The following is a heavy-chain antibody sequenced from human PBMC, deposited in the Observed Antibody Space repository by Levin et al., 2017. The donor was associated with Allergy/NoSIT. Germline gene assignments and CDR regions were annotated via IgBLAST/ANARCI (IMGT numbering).Heavy chain of an antibody. Sequence: LSQTLSLTCTVSGGSISSGGYYWSWIRQHPGKGLEWIGYIYYSGSTYYNPSLKSRVTISVDTSKNQFSLKLSSVTAADTAVYYCARTVPRWELRETNYFDYWGQGTLVTVSS. D-gene: IGHD1-26*01. CDR3: ARTVPRWELRETNYFDY. CDR1: GGSISSGGYY. V-gene: IGHV4-31*03. J-gene: IGHJ4*02. CDR2: IYYSGST.